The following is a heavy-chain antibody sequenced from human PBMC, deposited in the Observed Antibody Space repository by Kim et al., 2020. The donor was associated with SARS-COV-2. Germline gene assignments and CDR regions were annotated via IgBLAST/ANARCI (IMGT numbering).Heavy chain of an antibody. J-gene: IGHJ2*01. Sequence: GGSLRLSCAASGFTFSSYDMHWVRQATGKGLEWVSAIGTAGDTYYPGSVKGRFTISRENAKNSLYLQMNSLRAGDTAVYYCARGQRIRYFDLWGRGTLVTVSS. CDR1: GFTFSSYD. CDR2: IGTAGDT. V-gene: IGHV3-13*04. CDR3: ARGQRIRYFDL.